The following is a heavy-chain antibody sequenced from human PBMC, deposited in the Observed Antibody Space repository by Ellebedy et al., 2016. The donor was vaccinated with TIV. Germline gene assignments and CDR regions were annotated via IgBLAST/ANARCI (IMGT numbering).Heavy chain of an antibody. Sequence: MPSETLSLTCAVSGGSISSSNWWSWVRQPPGKGLEWIGNTYHSGSTNYNPSLKSRVTISVDKSKNQFSLKLNSVTAADTAVYFCARGGGSYGEAWDYFDYWGQGTLVTVSS. CDR3: ARGGGSYGEAWDYFDY. V-gene: IGHV4-4*02. CDR2: TYHSGST. J-gene: IGHJ4*02. CDR1: GGSISSSNW. D-gene: IGHD4-17*01.